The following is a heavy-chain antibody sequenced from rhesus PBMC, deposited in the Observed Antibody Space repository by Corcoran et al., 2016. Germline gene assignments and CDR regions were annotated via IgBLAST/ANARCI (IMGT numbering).Heavy chain of an antibody. CDR3: AKDRNWNYGLDS. CDR2: FDPSDSDN. V-gene: IGHV5-20*01. J-gene: IGHJ6*01. D-gene: IGHD1-26*01. CDR1: GYSFTSYW. Sequence: EVQLVQSGAEVKRPGESLKISCKTSGYSFTSYWISWVRQMPGKGLEWMGAFDPSDSDNRYNPSLQGQVTISADKSISTAYLQWSRLKASDTATYYCAKDRNWNYGLDSWGQGVVVTVSS.